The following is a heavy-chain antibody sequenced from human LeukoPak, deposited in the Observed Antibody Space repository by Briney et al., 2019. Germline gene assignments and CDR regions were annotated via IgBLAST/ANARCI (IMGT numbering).Heavy chain of an antibody. J-gene: IGHJ3*02. CDR3: ARHIGYGGNSLDAFDI. CDR2: IYYSGST. D-gene: IGHD4-23*01. CDR1: GGSISSYY. V-gene: IGHV4-59*08. Sequence: SETLSLTCTVSGGSISSYYWSWIRQPPGKGLEWIGYIYYSGSTNYNPSLESRVTISVDTSKNQFSLKLSSVTAADTAVYYCARHIGYGGNSLDAFDIWGQGTMVTVSS.